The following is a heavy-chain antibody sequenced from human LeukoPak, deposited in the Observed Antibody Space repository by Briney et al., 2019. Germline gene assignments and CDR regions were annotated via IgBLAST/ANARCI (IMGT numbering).Heavy chain of an antibody. CDR3: ARDPPSRGNYYDSSGYRGGY. J-gene: IGHJ4*02. D-gene: IGHD3-22*01. CDR1: GFTFSSYS. Sequence: GGSLRLSCAASGFTFSSYSMNWVRQAPGKGLEWVSSISSSSSYIYYADSVKGRFTISRENAKNSLYLQMNSLRAEDTAVYYCARDPPSRGNYYDSSGYRGGYWGQGTLVTVSS. V-gene: IGHV3-21*01. CDR2: ISSSSSYI.